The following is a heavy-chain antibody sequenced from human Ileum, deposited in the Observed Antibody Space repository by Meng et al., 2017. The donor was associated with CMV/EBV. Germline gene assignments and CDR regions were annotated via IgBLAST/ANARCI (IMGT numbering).Heavy chain of an antibody. D-gene: IGHD3-22*01. CDR2: IYHNGST. V-gene: IGHV4-38-2*02. Sequence: SETLFLTCTVSGYSISSGYYWGWIRQPPGKGLEWIGTIYHNGSTSYNPSLKSRVTISVDTSKNQFSLKLTSVTAADTAVYYCARVAIYDSTGYYHSPKFDSWGQGALVTVSS. CDR1: GYSISSGYY. CDR3: ARVAIYDSTGYYHSPKFDS. J-gene: IGHJ4*02.